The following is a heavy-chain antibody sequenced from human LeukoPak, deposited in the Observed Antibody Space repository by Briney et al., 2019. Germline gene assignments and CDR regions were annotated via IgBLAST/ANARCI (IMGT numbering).Heavy chain of an antibody. V-gene: IGHV4-59*01. CDR1: GASISPYY. J-gene: IGHJ6*02. CDR3: ARDVGMDV. CDR2: IYYSGST. Sequence: PSETLSLTCTVSGASISPYYWSWIRQPPGKGLEWIGYIYYSGSTNYNPSLKSRVTISVDTSKNQFSLKLSSVTAADTAVYYCARDVGMDVWGQGTTVTVSS.